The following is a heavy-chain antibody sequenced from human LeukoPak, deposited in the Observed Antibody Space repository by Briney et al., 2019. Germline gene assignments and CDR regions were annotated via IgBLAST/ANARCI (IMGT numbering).Heavy chain of an antibody. Sequence: HPGGSLRLSCAASGFTFGSYGMHWVRQAPGKGLEYVSGISSDGSSTHHANSVKGRFSISRDNSKNTLYLQMGSLRAEDMAVYYCARVGYSYDYWGQGTLVTVSS. J-gene: IGHJ4*02. D-gene: IGHD5-18*01. V-gene: IGHV3-64*01. CDR1: GFTFGSYG. CDR2: ISSDGSST. CDR3: ARVGYSYDY.